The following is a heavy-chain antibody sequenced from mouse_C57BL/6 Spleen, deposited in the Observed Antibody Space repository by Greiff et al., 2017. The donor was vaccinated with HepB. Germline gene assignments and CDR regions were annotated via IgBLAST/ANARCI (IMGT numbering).Heavy chain of an antibody. Sequence: GKLVESGGGLVKPGGSLKLSCAASGFTFSSYAMSWVRQTPEKRLEWVATISDGGSYTYYPDNVKGRFTISRDNAKNNLYLQMSHLKSEDTAMYYCARGGDYYGSSYDYAMDYWGQGTSVTVSS. D-gene: IGHD1-1*01. CDR1: GFTFSSYA. CDR2: ISDGGSYT. CDR3: ARGGDYYGSSYDYAMDY. J-gene: IGHJ4*01. V-gene: IGHV5-4*03.